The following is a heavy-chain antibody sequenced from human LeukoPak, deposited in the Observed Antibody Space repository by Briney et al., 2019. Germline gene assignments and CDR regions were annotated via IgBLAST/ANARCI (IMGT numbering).Heavy chain of an antibody. CDR3: ARHAEYNSGWHFYLDH. V-gene: IGHV4-39*01. Sequence: SETLSLTCTVSGVSTTNGIYYWAWIRQSPGKGLEWIGSVRNVVSTYYNLSLRCRVTMSIDTSKNQFSLRLNSVTAADTAVYYCARHAEYNSGWHFYLDHWGQGILVTVSS. CDR1: GVSTTNGIYY. CDR2: VRNVVST. J-gene: IGHJ4*02. D-gene: IGHD6-19*01.